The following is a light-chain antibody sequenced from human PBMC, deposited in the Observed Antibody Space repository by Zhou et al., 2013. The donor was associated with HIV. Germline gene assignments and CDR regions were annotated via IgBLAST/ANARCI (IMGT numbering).Light chain of an antibody. Sequence: QSVLPQPPSVSGAPGQRVTISCTGSSSNIGAGYDVHWYQQVPGTAPKVVLYGNNNRPSGVPDRFSGSKSGTSASLAITGLQAEDEADYYCQSYDTSLGGSYVFGTGTKVTVL. V-gene: IGLV1-40*01. J-gene: IGLJ1*01. CDR1: SSNIGAGYD. CDR2: GNN. CDR3: QSYDTSLGGSYV.